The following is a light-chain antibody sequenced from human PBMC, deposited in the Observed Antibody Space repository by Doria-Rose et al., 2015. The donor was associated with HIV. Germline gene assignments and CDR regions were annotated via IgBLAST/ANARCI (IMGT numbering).Light chain of an antibody. CDR1: QTIPSKY. J-gene: IGKJ5*01. V-gene: IGKV3-20*01. CDR3: QQYGSLSAIT. CDR2: GAS. Sequence: EIVMTQSPGTLSLSPGERATLSCRASQTIPSKYVSWYQQKTGQATRLLIYGASSRATGIPGRFSGGGSGTDFTLTISRLEPEDFAVYYCQQYGSLSAITFGQGTRLEIK.